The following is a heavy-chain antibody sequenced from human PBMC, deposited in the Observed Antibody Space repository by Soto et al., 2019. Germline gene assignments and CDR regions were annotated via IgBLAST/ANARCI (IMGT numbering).Heavy chain of an antibody. D-gene: IGHD2-2*01. CDR3: ARDCSSTSCYQNYYGMDV. CDR1: GGSISSGGYY. J-gene: IGHJ6*02. Sequence: SETLSLTCTVSGGSISSGGYYWSWIRQHPGKGLEWIGYIYYSGGTYYNPSLKSRVTISVDTSKNQFSLKLSSVTAADTAVYYCARDCSSTSCYQNYYGMDVWGQGTTVTVSS. V-gene: IGHV4-31*03. CDR2: IYYSGGT.